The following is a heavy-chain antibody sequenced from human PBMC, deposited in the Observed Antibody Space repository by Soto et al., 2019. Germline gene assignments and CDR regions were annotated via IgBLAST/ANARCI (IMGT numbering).Heavy chain of an antibody. Sequence: GGSLRLSCAASGFTFSSYWMHWVRQAPGKGLVWVSRINSDGSSTSYADSVKGRFTISRDNAKNTLYLQMNSLRAEDTAVYYCARSRLEPYYYYYYGMDVWGQGTTVTSP. CDR2: INSDGSST. CDR1: GFTFSSYW. D-gene: IGHD1-1*01. J-gene: IGHJ6*02. V-gene: IGHV3-74*01. CDR3: ARSRLEPYYYYYYGMDV.